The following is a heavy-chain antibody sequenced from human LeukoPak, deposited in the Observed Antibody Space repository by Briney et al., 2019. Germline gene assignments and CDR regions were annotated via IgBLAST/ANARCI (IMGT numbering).Heavy chain of an antibody. J-gene: IGHJ5*02. CDR1: GYTFTGYY. V-gene: IGHV1-2*02. CDR2: INPNSGGT. D-gene: IGHD2-2*01. CDR3: ARDYCSSNSCWRINNWFDP. Sequence: ASVKVFCKASGYTFTGYYMHWVRQAPGQGLEWMGWINPNSGGTNYAQKFQGRVTMTRDTSISTAYMELSRLRSDDTAVYYCARDYCSSNSCWRINNWFDPWGQGTLVTVSS.